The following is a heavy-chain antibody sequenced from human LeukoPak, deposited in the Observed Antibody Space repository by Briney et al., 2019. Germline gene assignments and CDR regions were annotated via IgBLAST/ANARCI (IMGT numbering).Heavy chain of an antibody. V-gene: IGHV3-23*01. CDR2: ISGSGGST. D-gene: IGHD3-10*01. CDR3: AKDMVRGVKPFDYYYCYYMDV. Sequence: GGSPRLSCAASGFTFSSYAMSWVRQAPGKGLEWVSAISGSGGSTYYADSVKGRFTISRDNSKNTLYLQMNSLRAEDTAVYYCAKDMVRGVKPFDYYYCYYMDVWGKGTTVTISS. CDR1: GFTFSSYA. J-gene: IGHJ6*03.